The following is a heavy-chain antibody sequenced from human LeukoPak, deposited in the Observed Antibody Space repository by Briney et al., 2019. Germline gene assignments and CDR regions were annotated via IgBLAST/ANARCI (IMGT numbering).Heavy chain of an antibody. J-gene: IGHJ4*02. CDR2: IRFDGSNK. Sequence: GGSLRLSCAASGFTFSSYAMHWVRQAPGKGLEWVAFIRFDGSNKFYADSVKGRFTISRDNSKNTLYLQMNSLRPDDTAVYYCAKIPSAVPGGGFDYWGQGTLVIVSS. D-gene: IGHD6-19*01. CDR1: GFTFSSYA. CDR3: AKIPSAVPGGGFDY. V-gene: IGHV3-30*02.